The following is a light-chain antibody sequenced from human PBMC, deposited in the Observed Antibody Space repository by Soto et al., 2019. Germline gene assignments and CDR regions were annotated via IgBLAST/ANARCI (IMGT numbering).Light chain of an antibody. CDR1: QNVNSW. V-gene: IGKV1-5*03. CDR2: KAS. CDR3: QQYDSYPKT. J-gene: IGKJ2*01. Sequence: DVQMTQSPSTLSASIGDTVTMTCRASQNVNSWLAWYQQKPGKAPKLPIYKASILETGAPTRVSGGGSGTDFTLTISGLQPEDVATYYCQQYDSYPKTFGQGT.